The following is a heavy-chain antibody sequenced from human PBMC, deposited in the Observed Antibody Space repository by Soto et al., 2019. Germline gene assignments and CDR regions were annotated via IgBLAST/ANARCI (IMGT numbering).Heavy chain of an antibody. CDR1: GFTFSNAW. CDR2: IKSKTDGGTT. CDR3: TTDPTFPWIPDV. Sequence: GGSLRLSCAASGFTFSNAWMSWVRQAPGKGLEWVGRIKSKTDGGTTDYSAPVKGRFPISRDDSKNTLYLQMNSLKTAHPAVYYCTTDPTFPWIPDVWGKGTPVTVSS. J-gene: IGHJ6*04. D-gene: IGHD5-12*01. V-gene: IGHV3-15*01.